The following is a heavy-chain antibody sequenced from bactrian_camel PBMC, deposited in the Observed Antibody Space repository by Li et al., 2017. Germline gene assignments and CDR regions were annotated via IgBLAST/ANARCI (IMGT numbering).Heavy chain of an antibody. V-gene: IGHV3S54*01. J-gene: IGHJ4*01. Sequence: HVQLVESGGGSVNAGGSLTLSCAASGSGYISGTACMGWFRQVTGKEREGVAAIAPATGTTFYSDSVKGRFTISHVNANNTLHLQMNAQKPEDTAVYYCAADLGWCGSRPLQREFRNWGQGTQVTVS. CDR2: IAPATGTT. CDR3: AADLGWCGSRPLQREFRN. D-gene: IGHD2*01. CDR1: GSGYISGTAC.